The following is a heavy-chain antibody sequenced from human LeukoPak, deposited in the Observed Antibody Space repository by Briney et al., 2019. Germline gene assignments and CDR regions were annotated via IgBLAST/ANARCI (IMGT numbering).Heavy chain of an antibody. CDR3: ALQTIFGVVIYGMDV. D-gene: IGHD3-3*01. CDR2: INPSGGST. V-gene: IGHV1-46*01. Sequence: GASVKVSCKASGYTFTSYYMHWVRQAPGQGLEWMGVINPSGGSTSYAQKFQGRVTMTRDTSTSTVYMELSSLRSEDTAVYYCALQTIFGVVIYGMDVWGQGTTVTVSS. J-gene: IGHJ6*02. CDR1: GYTFTSYY.